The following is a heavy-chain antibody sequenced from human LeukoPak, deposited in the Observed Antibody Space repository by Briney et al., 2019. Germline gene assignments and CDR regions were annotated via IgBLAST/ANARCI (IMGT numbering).Heavy chain of an antibody. D-gene: IGHD2-15*01. V-gene: IGHV4-4*07. CDR1: GGSISSYY. J-gene: IGHJ5*02. CDR3: ARGYCSGGSCYSVENWFDP. Sequence: PSETLSLTCTVSGGSISSYYWSWIRQPAGKGLEWIGRIYTSGSTNYNPSLKSRATMSVDTSKNQFSLKLSSVTAADTAMYYCARGYCSGGSCYSVENWFDPWGQGTLVTVSS. CDR2: IYTSGST.